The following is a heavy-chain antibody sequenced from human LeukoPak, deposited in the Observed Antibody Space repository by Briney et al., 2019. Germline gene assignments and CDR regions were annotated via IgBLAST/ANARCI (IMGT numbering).Heavy chain of an antibody. V-gene: IGHV3-21*01. CDR2: ISTSSSYI. CDR3: AKGGIIAVATTYFDY. Sequence: TGGSLRLSCAASGFTFSSYSMNWVRQAPGKGLEWVSSISTSSSYIYYADSVKGRFTISRDNAKNSLYLQMNSLRAEDTAVYYCAKGGIIAVATTYFDYWGQGTLVTVSS. D-gene: IGHD6-19*01. J-gene: IGHJ4*02. CDR1: GFTFSSYS.